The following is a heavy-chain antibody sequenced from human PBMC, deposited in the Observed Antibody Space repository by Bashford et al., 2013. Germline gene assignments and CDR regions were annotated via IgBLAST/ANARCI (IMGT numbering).Heavy chain of an antibody. CDR2: INPNSGGT. Sequence: ASVKVSCKASGYTFTGYYMHWVRQAPGQGLEWMGWINPNSGGTHYVQMFQGRVTMTRDTSISTAYMELRGLRSDDTAIYYCARDLTGDASLYLDYWGQGTLVTVSS. CDR3: ARDLTGDASLYLDY. J-gene: IGHJ4*02. CDR1: GYTFTGYY. D-gene: IGHD3-9*01. V-gene: IGHV1-2*02.